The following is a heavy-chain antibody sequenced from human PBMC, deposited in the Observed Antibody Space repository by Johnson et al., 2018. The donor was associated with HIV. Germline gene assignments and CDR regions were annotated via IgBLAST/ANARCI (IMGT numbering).Heavy chain of an antibody. V-gene: IGHV3-30*04. J-gene: IGHJ3*02. Sequence: QVQLVESGGGLVKPGGSLRLSCAASGFTFSSYAMHWVRQAPGKGLEWVAVISYDGSNKYYADSVKGRFTISRDNSKNTLYVQMNSLRGEDTAVYYCAKGQVVVAATSAFDIWGQGTMVTVSS. CDR1: GFTFSSYA. CDR2: ISYDGSNK. D-gene: IGHD2-15*01. CDR3: AKGQVVVAATSAFDI.